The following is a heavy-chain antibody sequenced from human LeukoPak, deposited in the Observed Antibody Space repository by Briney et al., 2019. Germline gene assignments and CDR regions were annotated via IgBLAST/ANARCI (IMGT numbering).Heavy chain of an antibody. CDR3: ARWLKSGELLTWYFDL. J-gene: IGHJ2*01. CDR1: GFTVSSNY. CDR2: IYSGGST. V-gene: IGHV3-53*01. D-gene: IGHD1-26*01. Sequence: PGGSLRLSCAASGFTVSSNYMSWVRQAPGKGLEWVSVIYSGGSTYYADSVKGRFTISRDNSKNTLYLQMNSLRAEDTAVYYSARWLKSGELLTWYFDLWGRGTLVTVSS.